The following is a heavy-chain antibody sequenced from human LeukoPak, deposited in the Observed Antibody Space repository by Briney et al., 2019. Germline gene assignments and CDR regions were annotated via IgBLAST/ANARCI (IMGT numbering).Heavy chain of an antibody. CDR3: ARASSGSYYYYYGMDV. Sequence: ASVTVSFKASSYTFTSYDISWVRQAPGQGLGWMGWISTYNGNTNYAQKLQGRVTMTTDTATSTAYMELRSLRSDDTAVYYCARASSGSYYYYYGMDVWGQGTTVTVSS. D-gene: IGHD3-22*01. CDR2: ISTYNGNT. CDR1: SYTFTSYD. V-gene: IGHV1-18*01. J-gene: IGHJ6*02.